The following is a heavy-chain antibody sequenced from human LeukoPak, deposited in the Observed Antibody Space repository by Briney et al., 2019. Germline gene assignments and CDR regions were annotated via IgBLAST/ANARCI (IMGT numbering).Heavy chain of an antibody. CDR1: GGSFSTFD. J-gene: IGHJ2*01. D-gene: IGHD2-15*01. CDR3: ARSIVVVVSNPNYWYFDL. Sequence: SVKVSCKDSGGSFSTFDINWLRQAPGQGLEWMGRIKPMSGTTNYAHKLQDRVTITADTSTGTAYLGLSSLRSEDTAVYYCARSIVVVVSNPNYWYFDLWGRGTPVIVSS. V-gene: IGHV1-69*06. CDR2: IKPMSGTT.